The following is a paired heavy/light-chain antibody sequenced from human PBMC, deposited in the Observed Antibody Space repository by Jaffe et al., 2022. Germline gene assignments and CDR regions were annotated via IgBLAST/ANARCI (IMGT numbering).Light chain of an antibody. CDR2: YDS. Sequence: SYVLTQPPSVSVAPGKTARITCGGNNIGSKSVHWYQQKPGQAPVLVIYYDSDRPSGIPERFSGSNSGNTATLTISRVEAGDEADYYCQVWDSSSDHHWVFGGGTKLTVL. CDR3: QVWDSSSDHHWV. V-gene: IGLV3-21*04. J-gene: IGLJ3*02. CDR1: NIGSKS.
Heavy chain of an antibody. CDR1: GYTFTSYA. D-gene: IGHD1-1*01. J-gene: IGHJ3*02. Sequence: QVQLVQSGAEVKKPGASVKVSCKASGYTFTSYAMHWVRQAPGQRLEWMGWINAGNGNTKYSQKFQGRVTITRDTSASTAYMELSSLRSEDTAVYYCARDQYLNWNDGRDAFDIWGQGTMVTVSS. CDR2: INAGNGNT. CDR3: ARDQYLNWNDGRDAFDI. V-gene: IGHV1-3*01.